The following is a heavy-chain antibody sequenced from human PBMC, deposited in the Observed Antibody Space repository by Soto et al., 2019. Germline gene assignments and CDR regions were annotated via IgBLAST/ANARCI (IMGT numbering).Heavy chain of an antibody. CDR3: AREGYYGSGSWEGSGAFDI. CDR2: IYNSGST. D-gene: IGHD3-10*01. Sequence: PGGSLILSCAVSGFTVSSNHVTWVRQATGQGLEWVSAIYNSGSTYYADSVKGRFIVSRDNAKNTVYLQMNSLRVEDTAVYYCAREGYYGSGSWEGSGAFDIWGQGTMVTVSS. J-gene: IGHJ3*02. V-gene: IGHV3-53*01. CDR1: GFTVSSNH.